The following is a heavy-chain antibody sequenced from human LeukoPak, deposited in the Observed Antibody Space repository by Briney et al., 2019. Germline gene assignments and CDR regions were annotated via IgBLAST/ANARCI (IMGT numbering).Heavy chain of an antibody. D-gene: IGHD4-11*01. CDR3: ARASGTVTTAPFDY. Sequence: GGSLRLSCAASGFTFSSYSMNWVRQAPGKGLEWVSSISSSSSYMYYTDSVKGRFTISRDNSKNTLYLQMNSLRAEDTAVYCCARASGTVTTAPFDYWGQGTLVTVSS. CDR2: ISSSSSYM. J-gene: IGHJ4*02. V-gene: IGHV3-21*01. CDR1: GFTFSSYS.